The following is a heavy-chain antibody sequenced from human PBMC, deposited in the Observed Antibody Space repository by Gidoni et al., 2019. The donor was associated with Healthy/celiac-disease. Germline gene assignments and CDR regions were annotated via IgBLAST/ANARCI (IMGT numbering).Heavy chain of an antibody. V-gene: IGHV3-15*01. Sequence: VQLVESGGGLVKPGGSLRLSCAASGFTFSNAWMSWVRQAPGKGLEGVGRIKSKTDGGTTDYAAPVKGRFTISRDDSKNTLYLQMNSRNTEDTAVYYCTTDRIGVATSDYWGQGTLVTVSS. J-gene: IGHJ4*02. D-gene: IGHD5-12*01. CDR3: TTDRIGVATSDY. CDR1: GFTFSNAW. CDR2: IKSKTDGGTT.